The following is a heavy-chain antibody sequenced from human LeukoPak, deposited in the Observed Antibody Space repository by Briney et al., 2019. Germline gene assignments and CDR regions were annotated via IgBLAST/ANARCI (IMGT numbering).Heavy chain of an antibody. Sequence: SETLSLTCTVSGGSISSSGYYWDWIRQPPGKGLEWIGSVYYSGNTYYKSSLESRVTISVDTSNNRFSLKLNSVSAADTGTYYCARTSGRGSVDPGTSGYVDSWGQGSLVTVSS. V-gene: IGHV4-39*01. D-gene: IGHD3-22*01. J-gene: IGHJ4*02. CDR3: ARTSGRGSVDPGTSGYVDS. CDR1: GGSISSSGYY. CDR2: VYYSGNT.